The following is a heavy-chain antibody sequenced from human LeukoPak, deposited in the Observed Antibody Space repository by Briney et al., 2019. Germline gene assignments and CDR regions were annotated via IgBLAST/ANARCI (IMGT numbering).Heavy chain of an antibody. CDR3: TRVYSSSWYYFDY. V-gene: IGHV3-49*04. CDR1: GFTFGDYA. CDR2: VRSKAYGGTT. D-gene: IGHD6-13*01. J-gene: IGHJ4*02. Sequence: GRSLRLSCTASGFTFGDYAMSWVRQAPGKGLEWVGFVRSKAYGGTTEYAASVKGRFTISRDDSKSIAYLQMNSLKTEDTAVYYCTRVYSSSWYYFDYWGQGTLVTVSS.